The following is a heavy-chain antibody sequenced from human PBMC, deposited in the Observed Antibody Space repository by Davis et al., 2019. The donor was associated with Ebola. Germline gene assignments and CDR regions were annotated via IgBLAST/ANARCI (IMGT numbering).Heavy chain of an antibody. CDR1: GGSISSSNW. Sequence: MPGGSLRLSCAVSGGSISSSNWWSWVRQPPGKGLEWIGEIYHSGSTNHNPSLKSRVTISVDTSKNQFSLKLSSVTAADTAVYYCARGGRGWLPDYWGQGTLVTVSS. CDR2: IYHSGST. V-gene: IGHV4-4*02. J-gene: IGHJ4*02. CDR3: ARGGRGWLPDY. D-gene: IGHD5-12*01.